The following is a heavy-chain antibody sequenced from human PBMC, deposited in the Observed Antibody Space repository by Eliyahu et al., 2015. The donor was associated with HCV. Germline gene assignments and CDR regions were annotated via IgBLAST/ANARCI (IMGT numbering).Heavy chain of an antibody. D-gene: IGHD6-13*01. V-gene: IGHV4-38-2*02. CDR2: IYHSGST. CDR1: GYSISSGYY. CDR3: ARDLGLAAAGNY. Sequence: QVQLQESGPGLVKPSETLSLTCAVSGYSISSGYYWGWIRQPPGKGLEWIGSIYHSGSTYYNPSLKSRVTISVDTSKNQFSLKLSSVTAADTAVYYCARDLGLAAAGNYWGQGTLVTVSS. J-gene: IGHJ4*02.